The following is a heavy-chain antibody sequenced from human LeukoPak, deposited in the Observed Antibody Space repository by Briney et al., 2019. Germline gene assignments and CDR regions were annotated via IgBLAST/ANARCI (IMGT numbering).Heavy chain of an antibody. J-gene: IGHJ4*02. CDR1: GLTFSNYG. V-gene: IGHV3-23*01. Sequence: GGSLRLSCVVSGLTFSNYGFHWVRQAPGKGLEWVSGIGGRGATTYPADSVKDRFTISRDNSMNTLYLQMNSLRVEDTAVYYCAKGRSGVYDYWGQGTLVTVSS. CDR2: IGGRGATT. CDR3: AKGRSGVYDY. D-gene: IGHD3-10*01.